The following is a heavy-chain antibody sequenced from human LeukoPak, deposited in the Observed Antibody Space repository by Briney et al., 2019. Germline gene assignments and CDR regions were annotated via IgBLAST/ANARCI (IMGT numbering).Heavy chain of an antibody. CDR1: GFSLDDYA. Sequence: YPGGSLRLSCAASGFSLDDYAMHWVRQAPGQGLEWVSSISWDGRNMAYAASVKGRFTISRDNAQNSLYLQMYSLKIEDTAFYYCIKDMGFDLLKDAFDLWGQGMLVTVSS. CDR2: ISWDGRNM. CDR3: IKDMGFDLLKDAFDL. D-gene: IGHD1-26*01. J-gene: IGHJ3*01. V-gene: IGHV3-9*01.